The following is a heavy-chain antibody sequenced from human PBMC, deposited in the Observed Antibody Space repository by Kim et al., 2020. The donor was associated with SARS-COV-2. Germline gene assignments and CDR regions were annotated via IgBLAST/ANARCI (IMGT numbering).Heavy chain of an antibody. CDR1: GGSVSSGSYF. CDR3: ARAPNDFWSGYPYYFDH. J-gene: IGHJ4*02. CDR2: IYYSGNT. Sequence: SETLSLTCTVSGGSVSSGSYFWSWIRQPPGKGLEWIGYIYYSGNTNYNPSLKSRVTMSVDTSKNQFSLKLRSVTAADTAVYYCARAPNDFWSGYPYYFDHWGQGTLVTVSS. D-gene: IGHD3-3*01. V-gene: IGHV4-61*01.